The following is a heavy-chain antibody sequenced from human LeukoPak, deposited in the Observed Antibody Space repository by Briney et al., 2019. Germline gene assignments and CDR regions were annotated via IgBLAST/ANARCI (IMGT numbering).Heavy chain of an antibody. CDR2: ISDSGGNT. Sequence: GGSLRLSCAASGFTFSSYAMTWVRQAPGKGLGWVSTISDSGGNTYYADSVAGRFTISRGNSRDTLYLQMNSLRADETAVYFCARGGFLGPDYWGQGTLVTVSS. V-gene: IGHV3-23*01. J-gene: IGHJ4*02. CDR3: ARGGFLGPDY. D-gene: IGHD3-16*01. CDR1: GFTFSSYA.